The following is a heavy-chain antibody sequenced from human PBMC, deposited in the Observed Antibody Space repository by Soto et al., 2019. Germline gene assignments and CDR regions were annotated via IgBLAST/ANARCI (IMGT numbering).Heavy chain of an antibody. J-gene: IGHJ4*02. D-gene: IGHD4-17*01. CDR1: GFTFSRYS. V-gene: IGHV3-21*01. CDR2: ISSSSSYI. Sequence: PGGSLRLSCAASGFTFSRYSMNWVHQAPGKGLEWVSSISSSSSYIYYADSVEGRFTISRDNAKNSLYLQMNSLRAEDTAVYYCARDYRLYGDYGEYYFDYWGQGTLVTVSS. CDR3: ARDYRLYGDYGEYYFDY.